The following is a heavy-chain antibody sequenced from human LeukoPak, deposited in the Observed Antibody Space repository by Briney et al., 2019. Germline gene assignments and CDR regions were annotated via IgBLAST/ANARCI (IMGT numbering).Heavy chain of an antibody. V-gene: IGHV3-23*01. D-gene: IGHD2-15*01. CDR1: GFTFSSFA. Sequence: GGSLRLSCAASGFTFSSFAMSWVRQAPGKGLEWVSGTSGSGGSTYYAGSVKGRFTISRDNSKNTLYLQMNSLRVEDTAVYYCAKNGGSQCYSHLDSWGQGTLVTVSS. CDR2: TSGSGGST. CDR3: AKNGGSQCYSHLDS. J-gene: IGHJ4*02.